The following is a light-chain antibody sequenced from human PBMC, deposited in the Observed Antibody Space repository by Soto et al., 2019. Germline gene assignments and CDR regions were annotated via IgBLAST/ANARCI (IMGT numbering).Light chain of an antibody. CDR2: RAS. J-gene: IGKJ1*01. V-gene: IGKV3-15*01. CDR3: QHYSNWPPWT. CDR1: QSVSSN. Sequence: IVMTQSPATLSVSPGERATLSCRASQSVSSNLAWYQQKPGQPPRLLIYRASTRATGIPARFSGSGSGTEFTLTISSLQSEDFAVYYCQHYSNWPPWTFGQGTKVEIK.